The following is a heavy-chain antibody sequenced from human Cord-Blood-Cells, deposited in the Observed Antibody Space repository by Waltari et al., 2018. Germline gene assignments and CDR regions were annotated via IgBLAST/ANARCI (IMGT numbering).Heavy chain of an antibody. D-gene: IGHD3-10*01. CDR3: ARSGSGSYYNLYY. Sequence: QVQLVQSGAEVKKPGSSVKVSCKASGGTFSSYAISWVRQAPGQGLEWMGGRIPFLGIANYAKKFQGRVTITADKSTSTAYMELSSLRSEDTAVYYCARSGSGSYYNLYYWGQGTLVTVSS. CDR2: RIPFLGIA. CDR1: GGTFSSYA. J-gene: IGHJ4*02. V-gene: IGHV1-69*10.